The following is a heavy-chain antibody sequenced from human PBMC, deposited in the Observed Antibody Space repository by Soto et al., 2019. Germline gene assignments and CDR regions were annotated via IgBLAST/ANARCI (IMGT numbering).Heavy chain of an antibody. CDR1: GGTFSSYA. J-gene: IGHJ4*02. CDR3: ARDITGSLKAPALDY. CDR2: IIPIFGTA. D-gene: IGHD1-20*01. Sequence: GASVKVSCTASGGTFSSYAISWVRQAPGQGLEWMGGIIPIFGTANYAQKFQGRVTITADESTSTAYMELSSLRSEDTAVYYCARDITGSLKAPALDYWGQGTLVTVSS. V-gene: IGHV1-69*13.